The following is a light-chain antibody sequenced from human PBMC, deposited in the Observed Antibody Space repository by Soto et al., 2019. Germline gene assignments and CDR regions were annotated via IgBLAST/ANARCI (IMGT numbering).Light chain of an antibody. CDR3: QQYGTSPPGVT. CDR1: QSVSSNF. V-gene: IGKV3-20*01. Sequence: DIVLKQSPGTLSLSPGERATLSCRARQSVSSNFLAWYQQKPGQAPRLLIYGASKRATGIPDRFSGSGSETDFALTISGLEPEDFAVYYCQQYGTSPPGVTFGPGTKVDIK. J-gene: IGKJ3*01. CDR2: GAS.